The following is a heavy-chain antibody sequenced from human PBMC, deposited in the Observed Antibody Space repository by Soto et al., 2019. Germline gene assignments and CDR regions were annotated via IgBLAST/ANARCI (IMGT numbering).Heavy chain of an antibody. Sequence: GESLKISCKGSGYSFTSYWIGWVRQMPGKGLEWMGIIYPGDSDTRYSPSFQGQVTISADKSISTAYLQWSSLKASDTAMYYCARQIRSHCSSTSCYGFDPWGQGTLVTVSS. CDR1: GYSFTSYW. V-gene: IGHV5-51*01. CDR3: ARQIRSHCSSTSCYGFDP. J-gene: IGHJ5*02. D-gene: IGHD2-2*01. CDR2: IYPGDSDT.